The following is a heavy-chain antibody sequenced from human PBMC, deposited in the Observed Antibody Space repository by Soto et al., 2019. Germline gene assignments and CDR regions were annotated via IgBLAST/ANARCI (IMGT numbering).Heavy chain of an antibody. CDR2: ISGSGGST. J-gene: IGHJ4*02. Sequence: EVQLLESGGGLVQPGGSLRLSCAASGFTFSSYAMSWVRQAPGKGLEWVSAISGSGGSTYYADSVKGRFTISRDNSKNTLYLQMNSLRAEDTAVYYCAKDLYCSSTSCYRPYYFDYWGQGTLVTVSS. D-gene: IGHD2-2*01. CDR3: AKDLYCSSTSCYRPYYFDY. CDR1: GFTFSSYA. V-gene: IGHV3-23*01.